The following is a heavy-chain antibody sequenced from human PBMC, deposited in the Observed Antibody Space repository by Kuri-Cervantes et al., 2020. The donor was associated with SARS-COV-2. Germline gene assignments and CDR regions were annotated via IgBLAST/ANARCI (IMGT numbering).Heavy chain of an antibody. V-gene: IGHV3-21*04. CDR2: ISSSSYI. CDR1: GFTFSSYS. CDR3: ATNRGY. Sequence: GESLKISCAASGFTFSSYSMNWVRQAPGKGLEWVSSISSSSYIYYADSVKGRFTISRDNSKNTLYLQMSSLRSEDMAVYYCATNRGYWGQGTLVTVSS. J-gene: IGHJ4*02. D-gene: IGHD1/OR15-1a*01.